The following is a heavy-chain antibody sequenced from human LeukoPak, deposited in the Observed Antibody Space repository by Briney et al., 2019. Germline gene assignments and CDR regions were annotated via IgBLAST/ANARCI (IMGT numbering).Heavy chain of an antibody. V-gene: IGHV3-23*01. D-gene: IGHD3-22*01. CDR3: ARDYHDSTGYYYDY. CDR2: ISATADRT. Sequence: GGSLRLSCAASGFTFSGFTMSWVRQAPDKGLEWVSAISATADRTFYAESVKGQFTISRDNSKNTMYLQINSLRAEDTALYYCARDYHDSTGYYYDYWGQGTLVTVSS. J-gene: IGHJ4*02. CDR1: GFTFSGFT.